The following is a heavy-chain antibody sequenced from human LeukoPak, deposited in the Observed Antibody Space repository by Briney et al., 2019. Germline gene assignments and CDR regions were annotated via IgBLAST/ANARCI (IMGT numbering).Heavy chain of an antibody. D-gene: IGHD1-26*01. CDR1: GFTFSSYW. CDR3: ARVDPSGGGSYSH. Sequence: QAGGSLRHSCAASGFTFSSYWMSWVREAPGKGLEWVANIKQDGSEKYYVDSVKGRFTISRDNAKNSLYLQMNSLRAEDTAVYYCARVDPSGGGSYSHWGQGTLVTVSS. J-gene: IGHJ4*02. V-gene: IGHV3-7*01. CDR2: IKQDGSEK.